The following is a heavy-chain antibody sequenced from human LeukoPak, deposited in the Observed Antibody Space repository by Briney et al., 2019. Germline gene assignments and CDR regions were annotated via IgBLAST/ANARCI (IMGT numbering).Heavy chain of an antibody. V-gene: IGHV1-8*01. D-gene: IGHD3-10*01. CDR2: MNPNSGNT. Sequence: ASVKVSCKASGYTFTSYDINWVRQATGQGREWMGWMNPNSGNTGYAQKFQGKVTMTRNTSISTAYMELSSLRSEDTAVYYCARGWASGSYRKSGFDYWGQGTLVTVSS. J-gene: IGHJ4*02. CDR1: GYTFTSYD. CDR3: ARGWASGSYRKSGFDY.